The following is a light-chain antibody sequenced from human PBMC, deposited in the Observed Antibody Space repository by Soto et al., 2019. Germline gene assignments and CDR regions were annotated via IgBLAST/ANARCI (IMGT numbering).Light chain of an antibody. CDR2: DAS. J-gene: IGKJ4*01. CDR1: QSVSSY. V-gene: IGKV3-11*01. CDR3: QQRELT. Sequence: EIVLTQSPATLSLSPGERATLSCRASQSVSSYLAWYQQKPGQAPRLLIYDASNRATGIPARFSGSGSGTDFTLTISSLEPEDFAVYYCQQRELTFGGVTKVEIK.